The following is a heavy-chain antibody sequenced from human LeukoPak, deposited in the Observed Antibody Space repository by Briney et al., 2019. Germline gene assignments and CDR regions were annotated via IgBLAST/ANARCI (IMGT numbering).Heavy chain of an antibody. CDR1: GFTFSTFA. V-gene: IGHV3-23*01. CDR3: ARDGQLAYFDY. J-gene: IGHJ4*02. CDR2: IFPSGGEI. Sequence: GGSLRLSCAASGFTFSTFAMIWVRQPPGKGLEWVSSIFPSGGEIHYADSVRGRFTISRDNSKSTLSLQMNSLRAEDTAVYYCARDGQLAYFDYWGQGTLVTVSS. D-gene: IGHD6-13*01.